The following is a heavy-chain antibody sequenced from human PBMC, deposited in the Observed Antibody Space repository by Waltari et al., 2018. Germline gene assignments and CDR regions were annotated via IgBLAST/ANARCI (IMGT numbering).Heavy chain of an antibody. J-gene: IGHJ5*02. CDR3: ARGKVVPAAMRGNWFDP. CDR1: GGSFSGYY. Sequence: QVQLQQWGAGLLKPSETLSLTCAVYGGSFSGYYWSWIRQPPGKGLEGIGEINHSESTNYNPSLKSRVTISVDTSKNQFSLKLSSVTAADTAVYYCARGKVVPAAMRGNWFDPWGQGTLVTVSS. D-gene: IGHD2-2*01. V-gene: IGHV4-34*01. CDR2: INHSEST.